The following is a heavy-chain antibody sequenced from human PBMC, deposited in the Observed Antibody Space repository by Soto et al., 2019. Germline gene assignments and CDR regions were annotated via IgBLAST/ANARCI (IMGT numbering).Heavy chain of an antibody. Sequence: GGSLRLSCGASGFTFSSYAMSWVRKVPGKGLDWVSVISGSGGITYPADSVKGRFTISRDNSKNILYLQMNSLRAEDTAVYYCVTAVRGYNANGDLWGPGTTVTVCS. J-gene: IGHJ6*02. V-gene: IGHV3-23*01. CDR1: GFTFSSYA. CDR3: VTAVRGYNANGDL. CDR2: ISGSGGIT. D-gene: IGHD5-12*01.